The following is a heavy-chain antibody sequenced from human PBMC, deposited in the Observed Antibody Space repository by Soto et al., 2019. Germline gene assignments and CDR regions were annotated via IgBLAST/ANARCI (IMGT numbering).Heavy chain of an antibody. Sequence: QVQLQESGPGLVKPSQTLSLTCTVSGGSISSGGYYWNWIRQHPGKGLEWIGYIYYSGSTYYNPSLKSRVTISVDTSKNQFSLKLSSVTAADTAVYYCTRVLLHNSGYYFDYWGQGTLVTVSS. CDR1: GGSISSGGYY. J-gene: IGHJ4*02. V-gene: IGHV4-31*03. CDR2: IYYSGST. CDR3: TRVLLHNSGYYFDY. D-gene: IGHD6-19*01.